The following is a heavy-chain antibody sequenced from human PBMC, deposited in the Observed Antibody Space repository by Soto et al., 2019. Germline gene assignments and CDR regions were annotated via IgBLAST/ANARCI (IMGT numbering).Heavy chain of an antibody. CDR2: TYYRSKWYN. D-gene: IGHD6-13*01. CDR3: ARGSTGYSSSWYRY. J-gene: IGHJ4*02. Sequence: SQTLSLTCAISGDSVSSNSAAWNWIRQSPSRGLEWLGRTYYRSKWYNDYAVSVKSRITINPDTSKNQFSLKLSSVTAADTAVYYCARGSTGYSSSWYRYWGQGTLVTVSS. CDR1: GDSVSSNSAA. V-gene: IGHV6-1*01.